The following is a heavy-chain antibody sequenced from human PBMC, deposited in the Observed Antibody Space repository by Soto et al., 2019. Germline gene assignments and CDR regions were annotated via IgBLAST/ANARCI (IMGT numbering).Heavy chain of an antibody. Sequence: SETLSLTCAVYGGSFSGYYWNWIRQPPGEGLEWIGEINHSGSTNYKPSLKSRVTISVDTSKNQFSLKLRSVTAADTAVYYCARGSRQQLERRDWFDPWGQGTQVTVS. D-gene: IGHD6-13*01. CDR1: GGSFSGYY. V-gene: IGHV4-34*01. CDR2: INHSGST. CDR3: ARGSRQQLERRDWFDP. J-gene: IGHJ5*02.